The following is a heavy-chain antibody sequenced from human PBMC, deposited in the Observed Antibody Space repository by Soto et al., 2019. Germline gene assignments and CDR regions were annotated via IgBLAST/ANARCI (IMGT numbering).Heavy chain of an antibody. V-gene: IGHV1-2*04. CDR2: INPNSGGT. Sequence: GASVKVSCKASGYTFTGYYMHWVRQAPGQGLEWMGWINPNSGGTNYAQKFQGWVTMTRDTSISTAYMELSRLRSDDMAVYYCAISGYSYGYGFDYWGQGTLVTVSS. CDR3: AISGYSYGYGFDY. CDR1: GYTFTGYY. D-gene: IGHD5-18*01. J-gene: IGHJ4*02.